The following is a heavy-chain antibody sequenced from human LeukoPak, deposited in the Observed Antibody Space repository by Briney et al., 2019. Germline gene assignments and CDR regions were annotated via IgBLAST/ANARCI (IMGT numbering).Heavy chain of an antibody. CDR2: ISYDGSNK. D-gene: IGHD6-13*01. J-gene: IGHJ6*03. CDR1: GFTFSYFW. Sequence: PGGSLRLSCAASGFTFSYFWMSWVRQAPGKGLEWVAVISYDGSNKYYADSVKGRFTISRDNSKNTLYLQMNSLRAEDTAVYYCARGSASSSWYMGRSYYYYYMDVWGKGTTVTVSS. V-gene: IGHV3-30*03. CDR3: ARGSASSSWYMGRSYYYYYMDV.